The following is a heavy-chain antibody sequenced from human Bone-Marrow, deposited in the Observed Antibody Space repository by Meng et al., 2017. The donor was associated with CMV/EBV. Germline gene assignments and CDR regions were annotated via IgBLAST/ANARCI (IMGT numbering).Heavy chain of an antibody. CDR1: GYTFTGYY. J-gene: IGHJ4*02. Sequence: ASVKVSCKASGYTFTGYYMHWVRQAPGQGLEWMGWINPNSGGTNYAQKFQGRVTMTRDTSISTAYMELSRLRSDDTAVYYCAKDSGAYKRLPDYWGQGTLVTASS. D-gene: IGHD1-1*01. CDR2: INPNSGGT. V-gene: IGHV1-2*02. CDR3: AKDSGAYKRLPDY.